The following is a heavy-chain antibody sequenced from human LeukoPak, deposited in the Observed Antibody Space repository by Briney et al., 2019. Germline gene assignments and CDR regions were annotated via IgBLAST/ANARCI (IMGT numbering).Heavy chain of an antibody. Sequence: PGGSLRLSCEASGFTFDDYAMHWVRQAPGKGLEWVSLISWDGGRTYYADSVKARFTISRDDSKNSLYLQMNSLRAEYTALYYCAKDKFDGSGNYYFDYWGQGTPVTVSS. CDR1: GFTFDDYA. CDR3: AKDKFDGSGNYYFDY. V-gene: IGHV3-43D*03. D-gene: IGHD3-10*01. CDR2: ISWDGGRT. J-gene: IGHJ4*02.